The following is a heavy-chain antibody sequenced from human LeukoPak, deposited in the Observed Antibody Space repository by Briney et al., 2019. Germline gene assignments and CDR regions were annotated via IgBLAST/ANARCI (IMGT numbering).Heavy chain of an antibody. V-gene: IGHV1-2*02. J-gene: IGHJ4*02. D-gene: IGHD3-22*01. CDR3: ARGPYDSSGYSDY. Sequence: VASVKVSCKPSGYTFTGYYIHWVRQAPGQGLEWMGWINPNSGGRNYAQKFQDRVTMTRGTSISTVYMELSRLKSDDTAVYYCARGPYDSSGYSDYWGQGTLVTVSS. CDR1: GYTFTGYY. CDR2: INPNSGGR.